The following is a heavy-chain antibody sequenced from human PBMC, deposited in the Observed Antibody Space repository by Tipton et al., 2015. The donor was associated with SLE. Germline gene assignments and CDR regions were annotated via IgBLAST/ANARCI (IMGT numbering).Heavy chain of an antibody. CDR1: GGSISSYY. V-gene: IGHV4-59*12. CDR3: ARERDGDYSDY. J-gene: IGHJ4*02. D-gene: IGHD4-17*01. CDR2: FSNTGST. Sequence: TLSLTCTVSGGSISSYYWSWIRQPPGKGLEWIGCFSNTGSTNFNPSLKSRVTISVDTSKNQFSLKLSSVTAADTAVYYCARERDGDYSDYWGQGTLVTVSS.